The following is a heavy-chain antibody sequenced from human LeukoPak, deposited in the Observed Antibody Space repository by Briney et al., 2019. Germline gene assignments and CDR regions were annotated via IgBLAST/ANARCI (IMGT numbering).Heavy chain of an antibody. J-gene: IGHJ3*02. CDR1: GFNVISNY. Sequence: GGSLRLSCAASGFNVISNYMNWVRQAPGKGLEWVSVIYSDDTTYYADSVKGRFTISRDNSRNTLYLQMNSQRPEDTAVYYCARPWDAFDIWGQGTMVTVSS. V-gene: IGHV3-53*01. CDR2: IYSDDTT. CDR3: ARPWDAFDI.